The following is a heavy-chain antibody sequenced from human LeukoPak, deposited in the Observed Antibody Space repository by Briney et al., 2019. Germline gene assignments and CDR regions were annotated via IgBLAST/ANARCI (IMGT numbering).Heavy chain of an antibody. CDR1: GFTFSSYA. CDR2: ISGSGGST. D-gene: IGHD3-22*01. Sequence: PGGSLRLSCAASGFTFSSYAMSWVRQAPGKGLEWVSAISGSGGSTYYADSVEGRFTISRDNSKNTLYLQMNSLRAEDTAVYYCAKDLYYYDSRAVGYFDYWGQGTLVTVSS. V-gene: IGHV3-23*01. CDR3: AKDLYYYDSRAVGYFDY. J-gene: IGHJ4*02.